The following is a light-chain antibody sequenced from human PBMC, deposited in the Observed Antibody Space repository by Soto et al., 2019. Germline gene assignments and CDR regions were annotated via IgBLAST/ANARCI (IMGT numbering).Light chain of an antibody. CDR3: QQYGSSPWT. CDR1: QSVSSY. J-gene: IGKJ1*01. CDR2: DAS. Sequence: EVVLKQSPGTLSLSQGGRATLSCRASQSVSSYLAWYQQKPGQAPRLLIYDASNRATGIPDRFSGSGSGTDFTLTISRLEPEDFAVYYCQQYGSSPWTFGQGTMVDIK. V-gene: IGKV3-20*01.